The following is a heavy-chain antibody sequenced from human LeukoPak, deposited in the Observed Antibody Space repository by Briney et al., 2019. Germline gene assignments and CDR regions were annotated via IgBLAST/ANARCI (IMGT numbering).Heavy chain of an antibody. J-gene: IGHJ6*03. CDR1: GFTFSSYE. Sequence: GGSLRLSCAASGFTFSSYEMNWVRQAPGKGLEWVSYISSSGSTIYYADSVKGRFTISRDNAKNSLYLQMNSLRAEDTAVYYCARDGYNWNYLNYYYYYMDVWGKGTTVTVSS. V-gene: IGHV3-48*03. CDR2: ISSSGSTI. D-gene: IGHD1-7*01. CDR3: ARDGYNWNYLNYYYYYMDV.